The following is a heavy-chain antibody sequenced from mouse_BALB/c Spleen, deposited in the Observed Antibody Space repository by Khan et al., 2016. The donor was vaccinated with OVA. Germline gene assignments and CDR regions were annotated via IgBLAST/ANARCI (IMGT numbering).Heavy chain of an antibody. Sequence: EVELVESGPGLVKPSQSLSLTCTVTGYSITSGYGWNWIRQFPGNKLEWMGYISYSGSTNYNPSLKSRISITRDTSKNQFFLQLNSVTTEDTATYYCARTARIIYWGQGTTLTVSS. V-gene: IGHV3-2*02. J-gene: IGHJ2*01. CDR1: GYSITSGYG. D-gene: IGHD1-2*01. CDR2: ISYSGST. CDR3: ARTARIIY.